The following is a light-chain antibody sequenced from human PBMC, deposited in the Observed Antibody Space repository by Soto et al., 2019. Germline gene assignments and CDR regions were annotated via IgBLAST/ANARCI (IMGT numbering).Light chain of an antibody. CDR3: AAWDDSLNGHV. V-gene: IGLV1-44*01. CDR1: SSNIGASS. J-gene: IGLJ1*01. Sequence: QSVLTQPHSGSGTPGQRGTISCSGSSSNIGASSVHWFQQLPGTAPKLLISTTNQRPSGVPERFSGSKSGTSASLAISGLQSEDEADYYCAAWDDSLNGHVFGTGTKVTVL. CDR2: TTN.